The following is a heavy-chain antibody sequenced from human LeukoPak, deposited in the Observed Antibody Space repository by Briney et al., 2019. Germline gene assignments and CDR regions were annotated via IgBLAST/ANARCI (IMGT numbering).Heavy chain of an antibody. J-gene: IGHJ4*02. CDR1: GYSFTSYG. D-gene: IGHD2-2*02. V-gene: IGHV1-18*01. Sequence: GESLKISCKGSGYSFTSYGISWVRQAPGQGLEWMGWISAYNGNTNYAQKLQGRVTMTTDTSTSTAYMELRSLRSDDTAVYYCARVVPAAIGGFDYWGQGTLVTVSS. CDR2: ISAYNGNT. CDR3: ARVVPAAIGGFDY.